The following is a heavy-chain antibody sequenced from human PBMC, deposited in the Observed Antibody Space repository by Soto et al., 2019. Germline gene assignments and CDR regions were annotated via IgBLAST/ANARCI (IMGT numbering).Heavy chain of an antibody. Sequence: GGSLRLSCAASGFTFDDYAMHWVRQAPGKGLEWVSGISWNSGSIGYADSVKGRFTISRDNAKNSLYLQMNSLRAEDTALYYCAKDISARTPYYFDYWGQGTLVTVSS. J-gene: IGHJ4*02. CDR3: AKDISARTPYYFDY. CDR1: GFTFDDYA. V-gene: IGHV3-9*01. CDR2: ISWNSGSI.